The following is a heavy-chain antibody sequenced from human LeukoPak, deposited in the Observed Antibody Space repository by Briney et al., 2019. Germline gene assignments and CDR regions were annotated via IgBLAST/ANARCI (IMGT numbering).Heavy chain of an antibody. D-gene: IGHD2-15*01. J-gene: IGHJ4*02. Sequence: GGSLRLPCAASGFTFSDYYMSWIRQAPGKGLEWVSYISSSGSTIYYADSVKGRFTISRDDAKNSLYLQMNSLRAEDTAVYYCARDHCSGGSCYSSPPLDYWGQGTLVTVSS. CDR1: GFTFSDYY. CDR3: ARDHCSGGSCYSSPPLDY. V-gene: IGHV3-11*01. CDR2: ISSSGSTI.